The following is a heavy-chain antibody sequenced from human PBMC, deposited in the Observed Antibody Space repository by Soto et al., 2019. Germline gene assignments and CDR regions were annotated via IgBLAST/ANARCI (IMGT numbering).Heavy chain of an antibody. V-gene: IGHV1-69*06. Sequence: SVKVSCKASGVTFSSYAISWVRQAPVQGLEWMGGIIPIFGTANYAQKFQDRVTITADKSTSTAYMELSSLRSEDTAVYYCARDYSYGYYYYGMDVWGQGTTVTVSS. CDR2: IIPIFGTA. CDR1: GVTFSSYA. CDR3: ARDYSYGYYYYGMDV. J-gene: IGHJ6*02. D-gene: IGHD5-18*01.